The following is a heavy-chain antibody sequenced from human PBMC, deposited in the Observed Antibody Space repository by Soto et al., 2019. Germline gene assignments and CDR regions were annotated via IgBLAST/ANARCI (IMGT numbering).Heavy chain of an antibody. J-gene: IGHJ3*01. V-gene: IGHV3-23*01. Sequence: GGSLRLSCAASGFTFSASGMSWVRQAPGKGLEWVSSISGGGGNTYYADSVKGRFTVSRDNSKNTLYLQMNSLRAEDTAVYYCAKLDPCSGGSCYPVSWGQGTMVTVSS. CDR2: ISGGGGNT. D-gene: IGHD2-15*01. CDR3: AKLDPCSGGSCYPVS. CDR1: GFTFSASG.